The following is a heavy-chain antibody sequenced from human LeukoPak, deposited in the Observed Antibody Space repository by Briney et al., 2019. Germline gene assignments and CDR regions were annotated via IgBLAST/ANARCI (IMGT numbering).Heavy chain of an antibody. D-gene: IGHD3-22*01. Sequence: ASVKVSCKASGYTFTSYGISWVRQAPGQGLEWMGWISAYNGYTKYVEKVQGRVTMTTDTSTSTAYMELRSLRSDDTAVYFCARAYDSSAYRHPGFDYWGQGTLVTGSS. CDR1: GYTFTSYG. CDR2: ISAYNGYT. J-gene: IGHJ4*02. V-gene: IGHV1-18*01. CDR3: ARAYDSSAYRHPGFDY.